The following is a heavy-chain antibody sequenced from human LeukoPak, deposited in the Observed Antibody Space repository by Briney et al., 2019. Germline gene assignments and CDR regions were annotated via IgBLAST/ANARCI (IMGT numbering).Heavy chain of an antibody. Sequence: GGSLRLSCSASGFTFINYSMNWVRQAPGKGLEWVSSISSSRNYIYYADSVKGRFTISRDNAKNSLYLQMNSLRAEDTAVYYCARDLTAVAGTHPIGYWGQGTLVTVSP. CDR2: ISSSRNYI. J-gene: IGHJ4*02. D-gene: IGHD6-19*01. V-gene: IGHV3-21*01. CDR3: ARDLTAVAGTHPIGY. CDR1: GFTFINYS.